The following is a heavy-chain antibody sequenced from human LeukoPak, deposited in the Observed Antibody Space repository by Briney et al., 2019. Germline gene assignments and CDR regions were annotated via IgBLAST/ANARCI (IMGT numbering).Heavy chain of an antibody. CDR3: ARGGPETSAGAFDI. Sequence: PSETLSLTCAVYGGSFSGYYWSWIRQPPGKGLEWIGEINHSGSTNYNPSLKSRVTISVDTSKNQFSLKLSSVTAADTAVYYCARGGPETSAGAFDIWGQGTMVTVSS. V-gene: IGHV4-34*01. CDR2: INHSGST. CDR1: GGSFSGYY. J-gene: IGHJ3*02.